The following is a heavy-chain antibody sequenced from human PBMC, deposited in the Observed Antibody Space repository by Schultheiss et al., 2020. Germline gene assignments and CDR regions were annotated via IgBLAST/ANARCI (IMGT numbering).Heavy chain of an antibody. J-gene: IGHJ4*02. CDR1: GFTFSSYG. V-gene: IGHV3-33*05. D-gene: IGHD5-18*01. Sequence: GESLKISCAASGFTFSSYGMHWVRQAPGKGLEWVAVISYDGSNKYYADSVKGRFTISRDNSKNTLYLQMHSLRAEDTAVYYCARDLGYGDYWGQGTLVTVSS. CDR3: ARDLGYGDY. CDR2: ISYDGSNK.